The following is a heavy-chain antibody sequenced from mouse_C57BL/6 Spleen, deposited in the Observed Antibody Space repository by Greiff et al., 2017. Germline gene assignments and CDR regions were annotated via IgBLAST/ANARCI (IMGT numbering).Heavy chain of an antibody. CDR1: GFTFSDYY. J-gene: IGHJ4*01. V-gene: IGHV5-12*01. Sequence: DVMLVESGGGLVQPGGSLKLSCAASGFTFSDYYMYWVRQTPEKRLEWVAYISNGGGSTYYPDTVKGRFTISRDNAKNTLYLQMSRLKSEDTAMYYCARQGGIYAMDYWGQGTSVTVSS. CDR2: ISNGGGST. CDR3: ARQGGIYAMDY.